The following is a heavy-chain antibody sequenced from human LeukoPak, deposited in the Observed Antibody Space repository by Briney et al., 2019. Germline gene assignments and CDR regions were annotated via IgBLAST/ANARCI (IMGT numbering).Heavy chain of an antibody. J-gene: IGHJ4*02. CDR3: VRDGAGATGYFDY. CDR1: GYTFTSYY. D-gene: IGHD1-26*01. V-gene: IGHV1-46*01. Sequence: GASVKLSCKASGYTFTSYYMHWVRQAPGQGLEWMGIINPSGGSTSYAQKFQGRVTMTRDTSTSTVYMELSSLRSEDTAVYYCVRDGAGATGYFDYWGQGTLVTVPS. CDR2: INPSGGST.